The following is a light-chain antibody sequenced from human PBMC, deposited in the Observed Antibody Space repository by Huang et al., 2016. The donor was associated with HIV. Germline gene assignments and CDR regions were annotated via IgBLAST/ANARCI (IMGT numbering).Light chain of an antibody. CDR1: QSVGVY. J-gene: IGKJ4*01. Sequence: EIVLTQSPATLSLSPGDRATLSCRASQSVGVYLAWYQQKPGQAPRLLIVEASNRATGIPDRFSGSGSGTDFTLTIDSLQPDDFAIYYCQQRTKWPPVLTFGGGTRVETK. CDR2: EAS. V-gene: IGKV3-11*01. CDR3: QQRTKWPPVLT.